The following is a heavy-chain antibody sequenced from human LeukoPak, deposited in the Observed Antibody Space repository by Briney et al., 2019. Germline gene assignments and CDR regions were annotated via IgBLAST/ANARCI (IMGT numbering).Heavy chain of an antibody. CDR1: GFIFGDYT. V-gene: IGHV3-20*04. Sequence: GGSLRLSCTASGFIFGDYTMNWFRQAPGKGLEWVSGISWNGGSIGYADSVKGRFTISRDNAKNSLYLQINSLRAEDTALYYCARADKDGYGFFGFDYWGQGTLVTVSS. D-gene: IGHD5-18*01. CDR2: ISWNGGSI. J-gene: IGHJ4*02. CDR3: ARADKDGYGFFGFDY.